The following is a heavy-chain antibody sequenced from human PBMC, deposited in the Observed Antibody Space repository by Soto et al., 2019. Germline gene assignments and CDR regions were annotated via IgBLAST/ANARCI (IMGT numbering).Heavy chain of an antibody. CDR1: GFSLSTSGVG. CDR3: AANRILWFGELFFY. V-gene: IGHV2-5*01. Sequence: QITLKESGPTLVNPTQTLTLTCTFSGFSLSTSGVGVGWIRQPPGKALEWLALIYWNDDKRYSPSLKSRLTITKDTSKNQVVLTMTNMDPVDTATYYCAANRILWFGELFFYWGQGTLVTVSS. J-gene: IGHJ4*02. CDR2: IYWNDDK. D-gene: IGHD3-10*01.